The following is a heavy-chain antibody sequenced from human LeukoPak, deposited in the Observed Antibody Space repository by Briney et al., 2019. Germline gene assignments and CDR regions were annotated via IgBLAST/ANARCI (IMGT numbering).Heavy chain of an antibody. J-gene: IGHJ4*02. V-gene: IGHV6-1*01. D-gene: IGHD3-10*01. CDR3: ARVTRGVIDY. CDR2: TYYRSKWYN. CDR1: GDSVSSTGAA. Sequence: SQTLSLTCAISGDSVSSTGAARNWIRQSPSRGLEWLGRTYYRSKWYNDSAVSVKSRITINPDTSKNQFSLQLNSVTPEDTAVYYCARVTRGVIDYWGQGTLVTVSS.